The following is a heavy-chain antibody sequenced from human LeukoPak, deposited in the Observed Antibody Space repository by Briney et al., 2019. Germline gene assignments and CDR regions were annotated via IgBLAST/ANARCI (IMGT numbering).Heavy chain of an antibody. J-gene: IGHJ4*02. CDR2: INSDGRST. V-gene: IGHV3-74*01. CDR1: GFTFSRYW. Sequence: GGSLRLSCVVSGFTFSRYWMHWVRQAPGKGLVWVSRINSDGRSTNYADSVKGRFSTSRDNAENTLYLQKNSLRVEDAAVYYCGGGADTGYSSDSWGQGTLVTVSS. CDR3: GGGADTGYSSDS. D-gene: IGHD3-9*01.